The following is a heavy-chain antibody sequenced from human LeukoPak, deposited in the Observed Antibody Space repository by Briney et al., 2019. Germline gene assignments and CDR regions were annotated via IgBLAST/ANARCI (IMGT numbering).Heavy chain of an antibody. CDR2: TYCRAMWYI. Sequence: TLSLTCAISGDSVCSNSAAGNWIRQSPSGGLEWRGRTYCRAMWYIDYSLSVRGRIIINPDTLKTQFSLQLDSVTPDDAAVYYCAKYSSNWYIDYWGQGTLVTVSS. D-gene: IGHD6-13*01. CDR1: GDSVCSNSAA. J-gene: IGHJ4*02. V-gene: IGHV6-1*01. CDR3: AKYSSNWYIDY.